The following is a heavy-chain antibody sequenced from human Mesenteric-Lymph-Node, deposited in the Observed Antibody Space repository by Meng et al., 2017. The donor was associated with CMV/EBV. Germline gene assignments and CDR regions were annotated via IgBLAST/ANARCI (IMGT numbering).Heavy chain of an antibody. CDR3: ARGQLYGGNFLSTGYFDL. D-gene: IGHD4/OR15-4a*01. CDR1: FTFSSYS. Sequence: FTFSSYSMNWVRQAPGKGLEWVSSISSSSSYIYYADSVKGRFTISRDNAKNSLYLQMNSLRAEDTAVYYCARGQLYGGNFLSTGYFDLWGRGTLVTVSS. CDR2: ISSSSSYI. V-gene: IGHV3-21*01. J-gene: IGHJ2*01.